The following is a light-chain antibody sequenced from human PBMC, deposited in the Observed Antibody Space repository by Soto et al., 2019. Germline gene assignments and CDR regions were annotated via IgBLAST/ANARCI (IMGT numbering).Light chain of an antibody. CDR1: SSNIGAGYD. V-gene: IGLV1-40*01. J-gene: IGLJ2*01. Sequence: QSALTQPPSVSGAPGQRVAISCTGSSSNIGAGYDVHWYQQFPGTAPKLLIYGNTNRPSGVPDRFSGSKSGTTASLAITGLQTEDEADYYCQSYDTSPSAVLFGGGTKLTVL. CDR3: QSYDTSPSAVL. CDR2: GNT.